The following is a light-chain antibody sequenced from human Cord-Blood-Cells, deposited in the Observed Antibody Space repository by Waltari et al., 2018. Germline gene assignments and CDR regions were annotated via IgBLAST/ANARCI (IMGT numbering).Light chain of an antibody. CDR2: EVS. CDR3: SSYTSSSTVV. V-gene: IGLV2-18*02. Sequence: QSPLTHPPSVSGSPGQSVTISCTVTSRDVGRYNRVSWYQQPPGTAPKLMIYEVSNRPSGVPDRFSGSKSGNTASLTISGLQAEDEADYYCSSYTSSSTVVFGGGTKLTVL. CDR1: SRDVGRYNR. J-gene: IGLJ2*01.